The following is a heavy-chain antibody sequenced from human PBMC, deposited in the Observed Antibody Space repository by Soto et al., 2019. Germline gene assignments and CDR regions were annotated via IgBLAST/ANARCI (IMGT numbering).Heavy chain of an antibody. CDR2: INHSGST. D-gene: IGHD4-17*01. CDR1: GGSFSGYY. V-gene: IGHV4-34*01. J-gene: IGHJ4*02. CDR3: ARHRLRPKFDY. Sequence: PSETLSLTCAVYGGSFSGYYWSWIRQPPGKGLEWIGEINHSGSTNYNPSLKSRVTISVDTSKNQFSLKLSSVTAADTAVYYGARHRLRPKFDYWGQGTLVTVSS.